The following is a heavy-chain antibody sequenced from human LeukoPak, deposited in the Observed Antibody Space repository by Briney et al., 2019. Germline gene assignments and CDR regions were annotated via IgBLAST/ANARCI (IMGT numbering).Heavy chain of an antibody. V-gene: IGHV3-30*04. D-gene: IGHD2-15*01. J-gene: IGHJ4*02. CDR3: AKDLSVVVVALDY. Sequence: GGSLKLSCAASGFTFSGSAIHWVRQAPGKGLEWVAVISYDGSNKYYADSVKGRFTISRDNSKNTLYLQMNSLRAEDTAVYYCAKDLSVVVVALDYWGQGTLVTVSS. CDR2: ISYDGSNK. CDR1: GFTFSGSA.